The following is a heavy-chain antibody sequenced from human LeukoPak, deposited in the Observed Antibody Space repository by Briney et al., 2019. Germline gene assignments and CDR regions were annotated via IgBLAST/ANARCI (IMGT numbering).Heavy chain of an antibody. D-gene: IGHD3-22*01. CDR1: GGTFSSYA. V-gene: IGHV1-69*13. Sequence: SVKVSCKASGGTFSSYAISWVRQAPAQGLESMGGIIPIFGTANYAQKFQGRVTITADESTSTAYMELSSLRSEDTAVYYCATNTYYYDSSGPRGGYYFDYWGQGTLVTISS. CDR2: IIPIFGTA. J-gene: IGHJ4*02. CDR3: ATNTYYYDSSGPRGGYYFDY.